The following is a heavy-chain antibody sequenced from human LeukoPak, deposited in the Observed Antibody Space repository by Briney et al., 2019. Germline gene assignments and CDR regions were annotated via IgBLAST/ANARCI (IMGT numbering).Heavy chain of an antibody. CDR3: AREWTGDSYDYYYGMDV. D-gene: IGHD5-18*01. J-gene: IGHJ6*02. Sequence: ASVKVSCKASGGTFSSYAISWVRQAPGQGLEWMGRIIPIFGIANYAQKFQGRVTITADKSTSTAYMELSSLRSEDTAVYYCAREWTGDSYDYYYGMDVWGQGTTVTVSS. V-gene: IGHV1-69*04. CDR1: GGTFSSYA. CDR2: IIPIFGIA.